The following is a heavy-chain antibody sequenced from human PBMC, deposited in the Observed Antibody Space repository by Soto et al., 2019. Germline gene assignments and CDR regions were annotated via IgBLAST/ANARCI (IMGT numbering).Heavy chain of an antibody. Sequence: LRLSCAASGFTVSSNYMSWVRQAPGKGLEWVSVIYSGGSTYYADSVKGRFTISRDNSKNTLYLQMNSLRAEDTAVYYCARVGIAARDFDYWGQGTLVTVSS. J-gene: IGHJ4*02. D-gene: IGHD6-6*01. CDR1: GFTVSSNY. V-gene: IGHV3-53*01. CDR2: IYSGGST. CDR3: ARVGIAARDFDY.